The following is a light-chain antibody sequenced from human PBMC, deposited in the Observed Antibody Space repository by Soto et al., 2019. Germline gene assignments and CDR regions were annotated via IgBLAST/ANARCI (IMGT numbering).Light chain of an antibody. V-gene: IGKV3-15*01. CDR2: GAS. Sequence: EILMTQSPATLSVSPGETVTFSCRASRSVSNRLAWYQHKPGQAPRLLIYGASTRATGIPARFSGSGSGTEFTLTISSLQSEDFAVYFCQQYNIWPQTFGQGTKVDI. CDR1: RSVSNR. CDR3: QQYNIWPQT. J-gene: IGKJ1*01.